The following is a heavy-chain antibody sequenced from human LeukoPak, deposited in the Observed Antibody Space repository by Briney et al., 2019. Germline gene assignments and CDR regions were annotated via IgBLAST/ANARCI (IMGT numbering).Heavy chain of an antibody. V-gene: IGHV4-39*01. CDR3: ARLPEFHTGHSYYYMDV. D-gene: IGHD1-14*01. Sequence: PSETLSLTCTVSGDSIINTNYYGGWIRQPPGEGLEWFGSISYSGNTYYNPSLKTRITISVDTSKNQFSLKLRSVTAADTAIYYCARLPEFHTGHSYYYMDVWSKGTTVTISS. CDR1: GDSIINTNYY. CDR2: ISYSGNT. J-gene: IGHJ6*03.